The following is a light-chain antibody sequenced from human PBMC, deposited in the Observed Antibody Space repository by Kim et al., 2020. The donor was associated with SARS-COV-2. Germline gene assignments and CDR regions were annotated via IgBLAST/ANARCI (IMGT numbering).Light chain of an antibody. Sequence: GDRVAITCRAAQSVSGWLAWYQQKPGKAPKLLIYQASTLASGVPSRFSGVDSGTEFTLAISSLQPDDSATYYCQQYNISPLTFGGGTKVDIK. V-gene: IGKV1-5*03. J-gene: IGKJ4*01. CDR2: QAS. CDR3: QQYNISPLT. CDR1: QSVSGW.